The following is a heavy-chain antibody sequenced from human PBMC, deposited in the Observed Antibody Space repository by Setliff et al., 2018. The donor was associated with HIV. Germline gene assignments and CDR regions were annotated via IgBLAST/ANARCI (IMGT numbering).Heavy chain of an antibody. CDR2: ITDSGSTT. CDR1: GFTFSNFA. Sequence: PGGSLRLSCAASGFTFSNFAMSWVRLTPGKGLEWVSGITDSGSTTYYADSVKGRFTISRDNAKNSLYLQMNSLRAEDTAVYYCARDWVSLDRGTSMDVWGKGTTVTVSS. J-gene: IGHJ6*03. V-gene: IGHV3-23*01. CDR3: ARDWVSLDRGTSMDV. D-gene: IGHD3-10*01.